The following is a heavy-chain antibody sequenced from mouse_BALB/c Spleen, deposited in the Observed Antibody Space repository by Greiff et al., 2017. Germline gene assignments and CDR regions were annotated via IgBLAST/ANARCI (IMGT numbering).Heavy chain of an antibody. D-gene: IGHD3-1*01. Sequence: EVMLVESGGGLVKPGGSLKLSCAASGFTFSSYAMSWVRQTPEKRLEWVASISSGGSTYYPDSVKGRFTISRDNAKNTLYLQMSSLRSEDTAMYYCARHRGDRFDYWGQGTTLTVSS. CDR3: ARHRGDRFDY. CDR1: GFTFSSYA. J-gene: IGHJ2*01. V-gene: IGHV5-6-5*01. CDR2: ISSGGST.